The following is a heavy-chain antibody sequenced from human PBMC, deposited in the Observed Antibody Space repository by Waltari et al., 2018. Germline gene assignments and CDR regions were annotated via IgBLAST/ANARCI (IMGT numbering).Heavy chain of an antibody. D-gene: IGHD2-21*01. V-gene: IGHV4-34*01. Sequence: QVQLQQWGAGLLKPSETLSLPCAVYGWSFSGYDCSWIRQPPGKGLEWIGEITPRGSTNYNPSRRSRGTIAVDTSRTQCARKLSSVTAADTAVYYFASIVDRSGKISGHNWFDPWGQGTLVTVSS. CDR3: ASIVDRSGKISGHNWFDP. CDR1: GWSFSGYD. J-gene: IGHJ5*02. CDR2: ITPRGST.